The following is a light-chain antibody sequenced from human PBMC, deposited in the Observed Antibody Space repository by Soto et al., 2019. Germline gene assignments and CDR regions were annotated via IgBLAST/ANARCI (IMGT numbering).Light chain of an antibody. V-gene: IGLV1-44*01. CDR3: AGWDDSLNGPV. Sequence: QAVVTQPPSASGTPGQRVTISCSGSFSNIGSNTVNWYQQIPGTAPKLLIYTNDQRPSGVPDRFSGSKSGTSASLAISGLQSEDEADYYCAGWDDSLNGPVFGGGTQLTVL. J-gene: IGLJ3*02. CDR1: FSNIGSNT. CDR2: TND.